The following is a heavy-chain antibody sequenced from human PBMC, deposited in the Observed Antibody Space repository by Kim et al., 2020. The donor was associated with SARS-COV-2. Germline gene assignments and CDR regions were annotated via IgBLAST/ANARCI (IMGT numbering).Heavy chain of an antibody. J-gene: IGHJ3*02. CDR1: GGSISSGGYY. CDR2: IYYSGST. V-gene: IGHV4-31*03. CDR3: ARAETRIAIFGVVIILAFDI. Sequence: TLSLTCTVSGGSISSGGYYWSWIRQHPGKGLEWIGYIYYSGSTYYNPSLKSRVTISVDTSKNQFSLKLSSVTAADTAVYYCARAETRIAIFGVVIILAFDIWGQGTMVTVSS. D-gene: IGHD3-3*01.